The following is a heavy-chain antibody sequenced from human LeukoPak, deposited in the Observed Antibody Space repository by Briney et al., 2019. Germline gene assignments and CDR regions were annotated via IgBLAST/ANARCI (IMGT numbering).Heavy chain of an antibody. CDR2: INPNSGGT. CDR3: ARSGDYYDSSDYYYFDY. D-gene: IGHD3-22*01. J-gene: IGHJ4*02. Sequence: GASVKVSCKASGYTFTGYYMHWVRQAPGQGREWMGWINPNSGGTNYAQKFQGRVTMTRDTSISTAYMELSRLRSDDTAVYYCARSGDYYDSSDYYYFDYWGQGILVTVSS. V-gene: IGHV1-2*02. CDR1: GYTFTGYY.